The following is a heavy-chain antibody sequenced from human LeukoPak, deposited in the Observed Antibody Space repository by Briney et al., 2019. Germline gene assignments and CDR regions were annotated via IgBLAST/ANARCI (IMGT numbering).Heavy chain of an antibody. V-gene: IGHV3-7*02. CDR3: ARVHYNTAMVDIDY. D-gene: IGHD5-18*01. CDR1: GFTLSRYW. J-gene: IGHJ4*02. CDR2: IKGDGSKK. Sequence: GGSLRLSCTASGFTLSRYWMSWVRQAPGKGLEWVADIKGDGSKKYYADSVKGRFTISRDNAENSLYLQMNSLRAEDTAVYYCARVHYNTAMVDIDYWGQGTLVTVSS.